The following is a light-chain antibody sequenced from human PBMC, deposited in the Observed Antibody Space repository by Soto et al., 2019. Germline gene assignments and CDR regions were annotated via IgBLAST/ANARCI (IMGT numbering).Light chain of an antibody. J-gene: IGLJ1*01. Sequence: QSALTQPPSASGSPGQSVTISCTGTSSDVGGYNYVSWYQQHPGKAPKLMIYEVSKRPSGVPDRFSGSKSGNTASLTVSGLQAEDEADSYCSSYAGSNNFGVFGTGTRSPS. V-gene: IGLV2-8*01. CDR1: SSDVGGYNY. CDR3: SSYAGSNNFGV. CDR2: EVS.